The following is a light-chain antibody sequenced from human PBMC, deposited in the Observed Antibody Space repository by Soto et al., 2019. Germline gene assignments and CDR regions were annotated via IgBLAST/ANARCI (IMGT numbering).Light chain of an antibody. CDR2: EVS. V-gene: IGLV2-14*03. Sequence: QSVLTQPASVSGSPGQSITISCTGTSSDVGGYNYVSWYQQHPGKGPKLMIYEVSNRPSGVSNRFSGSKSGNTATLTISGLQAEDEADYYCSSYTSTTTRVSGTGTKVTVL. J-gene: IGLJ1*01. CDR1: SSDVGGYNY. CDR3: SSYTSTTTRV.